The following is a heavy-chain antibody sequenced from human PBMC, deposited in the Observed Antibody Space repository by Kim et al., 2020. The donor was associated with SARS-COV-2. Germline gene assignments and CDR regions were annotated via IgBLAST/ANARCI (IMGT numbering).Heavy chain of an antibody. CDR1: GFTLNSYA. Sequence: LSLTCATSGFTLNSYAMSWVRQAPGKGLEWVSTISDSGRNTYYADSVKGRFTVSRDDSRNTLSLQTSSLRVEDTAVYYCAKASTGYNGRFDSWGQGTLVTISS. CDR2: ISDSGRNT. D-gene: IGHD1-20*01. J-gene: IGHJ5*01. CDR3: AKASTGYNGRFDS. V-gene: IGHV3-23*01.